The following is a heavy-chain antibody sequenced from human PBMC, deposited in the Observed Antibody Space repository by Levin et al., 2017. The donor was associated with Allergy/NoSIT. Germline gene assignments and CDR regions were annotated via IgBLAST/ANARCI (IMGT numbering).Heavy chain of an antibody. Sequence: GGSLRLSCAASLFPFISYLITFFLPSPLKGLEWVSYISSSSSTIYYADSVKGRFTISRDNAKNSLYLQMNSLRAEDTAVYYCARAKSPDYDILTGYYGEDLGIDYWGQGTLVTVSS. V-gene: IGHV3-48*01. D-gene: IGHD3-9*01. CDR2: ISSSSSTI. J-gene: IGHJ4*02. CDR3: ARAKSPDYDILTGYYGEDLGIDY. CDR1: LFPFISYL.